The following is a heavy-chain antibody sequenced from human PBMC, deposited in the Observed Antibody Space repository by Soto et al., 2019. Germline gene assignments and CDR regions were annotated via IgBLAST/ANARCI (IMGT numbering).Heavy chain of an antibody. V-gene: IGHV4-30-4*01. D-gene: IGHD3-16*01. J-gene: IGHJ4*02. CDR3: DRAGTGGVLSVH. CDR1: GGSISSGDYY. Sequence: SETLSLTCTVSGGSISSGDYYWSWIRQPPGKGLEWIGYIYYSGSTYYNPSLKSRVTISVDTSKNQFSLKLSSVTAADTAVYYWDRAGTGGVLSVHWGPGTLVTVSS. CDR2: IYYSGST.